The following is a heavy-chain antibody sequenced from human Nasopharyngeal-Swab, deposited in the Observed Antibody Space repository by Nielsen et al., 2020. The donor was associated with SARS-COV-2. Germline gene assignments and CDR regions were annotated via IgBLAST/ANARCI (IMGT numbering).Heavy chain of an antibody. D-gene: IGHD6-13*01. Sequence: WIRQPPGKGLEWIGRIYTSGSTNYNPSLKSRVTMSVDTSKNQFSLKLSSVTAADTAVYYCARDPYAYSSSWYDDSGYLDYWGQGTLVTVSS. J-gene: IGHJ4*02. CDR3: ARDPYAYSSSWYDDSGYLDY. CDR2: IYTSGST. V-gene: IGHV4-4*07.